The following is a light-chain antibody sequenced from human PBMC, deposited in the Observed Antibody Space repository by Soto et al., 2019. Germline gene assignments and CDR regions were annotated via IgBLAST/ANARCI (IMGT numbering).Light chain of an antibody. V-gene: IGLV2-8*01. CDR2: EVS. Sequence: QSALTQPPSASGSPGQSVTISCTGTSSDVGNYNYVSWYQHHPGKAPKLMIYEVSKRPSGVPDRFSGSKSGNTASLTVSGLQAEDEADYYFSSYAGSNNLVFGGGTQLNVL. CDR3: SSYAGSNNLV. CDR1: SSDVGNYNY. J-gene: IGLJ2*01.